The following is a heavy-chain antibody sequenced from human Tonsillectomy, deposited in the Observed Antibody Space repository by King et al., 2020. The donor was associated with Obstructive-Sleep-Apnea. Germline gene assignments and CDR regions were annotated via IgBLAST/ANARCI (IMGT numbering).Heavy chain of an antibody. V-gene: IGHV4-59*01. CDR2: IYFSGST. J-gene: IGHJ4*02. CDR1: GGSIDNYY. CDR3: ASSPFINETVYFDS. D-gene: IGHD2/OR15-2a*01. Sequence: VQLQESGPGLVTPSETLSLTCSFSGGSIDNYYWNWIRQPPGKGLEWLGYIYFSGSTEYNPSLKSRVSISIDPSEKRFSLKLASVTAADTAVYYCASSPFINETVYFDSWGQGTLVTVSS.